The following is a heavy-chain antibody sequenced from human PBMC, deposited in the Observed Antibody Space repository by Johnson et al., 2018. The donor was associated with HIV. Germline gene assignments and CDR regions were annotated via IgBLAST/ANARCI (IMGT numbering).Heavy chain of an antibody. CDR1: AFTFSSYA. D-gene: IGHD3-9*01. CDR2: ISGSGGST. Sequence: EVQLVESGGGVVQPGGSLRLSCAASAFTFSSYAMSWVRQAPGKGLEWVSAISGSGGSTYYADSVKGRFTISRDNAKNTLYLQMNSLRAEDTAVYYCAKDRPPGLTGYYDAFDIWGQGTMVTVSS. V-gene: IGHV3-23*04. CDR3: AKDRPPGLTGYYDAFDI. J-gene: IGHJ3*02.